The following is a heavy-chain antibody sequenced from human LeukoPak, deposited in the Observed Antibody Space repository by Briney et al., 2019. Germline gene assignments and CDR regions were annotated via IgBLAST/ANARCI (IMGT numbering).Heavy chain of an antibody. J-gene: IGHJ4*02. CDR2: ISYSGTT. V-gene: IGHV4-59*08. CDR3: ARSALRGVKLFDY. Sequence: SETLPLTCTVSGCSINTYFWSWIRQSPEKGLEWIGFISYSGTTNYHPSLKSRVTIAVDTSKSQCSLTLSSVTAADTAVYYCARSALRGVKLFDYWGQGTLVTVSS. CDR1: GCSINTYF. D-gene: IGHD3-10*01.